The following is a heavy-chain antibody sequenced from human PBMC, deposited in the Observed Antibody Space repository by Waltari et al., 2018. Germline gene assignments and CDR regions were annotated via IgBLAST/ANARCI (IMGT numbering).Heavy chain of an antibody. CDR3: ARGPHCSGGSCYSYYFDY. V-gene: IGHV4-34*01. CDR2: INHSGST. CDR1: GGSFSGYY. J-gene: IGHJ4*02. Sequence: QVQLQQWGAGLLKPSETLSLTCAVYGGSFSGYYWSWIRQPPGRGLEWIGEINHSGSTACKPALKGRVTISVETSKDQFSLKPSSVTAADMAVYYCARGPHCSGGSCYSYYFDYWGQGTLVTVSS. D-gene: IGHD2-15*01.